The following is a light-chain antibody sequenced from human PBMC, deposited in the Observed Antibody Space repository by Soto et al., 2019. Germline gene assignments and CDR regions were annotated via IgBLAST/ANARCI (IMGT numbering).Light chain of an antibody. J-gene: IGKJ5*01. Sequence: EIVMTQSPATLSVSPWERATLSCRASRSVSSNLAWYQQKGGQAPRLLIYGASTRAIGIPARFSGSGFGTEFTLTISSLQSEDFAVYYCQQYNNWPPITFGQGTRLEI. CDR2: GAS. CDR1: RSVSSN. CDR3: QQYNNWPPIT. V-gene: IGKV3-15*01.